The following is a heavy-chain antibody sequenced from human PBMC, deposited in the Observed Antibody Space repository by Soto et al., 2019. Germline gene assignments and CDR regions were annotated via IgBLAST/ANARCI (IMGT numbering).Heavy chain of an antibody. V-gene: IGHV4-31*03. CDR2: ILNSGST. J-gene: IGHJ6*02. CDR3: ARGHTTFGFYYYGLDV. D-gene: IGHD3-10*01. Sequence: QVQLQESGPGLVKPSQTLSLTCTVSGGSISSDRYFWSGVRQHTGKGLEWIAYILNSGSTYFNPSLKSRVTISVDTSKSQFSLNLSSVTAADTAVYYCARGHTTFGFYYYGLDVWGQGTTVIVSS. CDR1: GGSISSDRYF.